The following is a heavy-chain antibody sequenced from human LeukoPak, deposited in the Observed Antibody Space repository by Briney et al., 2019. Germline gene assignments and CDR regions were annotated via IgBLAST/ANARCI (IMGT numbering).Heavy chain of an antibody. CDR1: GYTFTGYY. J-gene: IGHJ3*02. CDR3: AAAQAATDAFDI. V-gene: IGHV1-2*02. D-gene: IGHD2-15*01. CDR2: INPNSGGT. Sequence: ASVKVSCKASGYTFTGYYMHWVRQAPGQGLEWMGWINPNSGGTNYAQKFQGRVTMTRDTSISTAYMELSRLRSDDTAVYYCAAAQAATDAFDIWGQGTMVTVSS.